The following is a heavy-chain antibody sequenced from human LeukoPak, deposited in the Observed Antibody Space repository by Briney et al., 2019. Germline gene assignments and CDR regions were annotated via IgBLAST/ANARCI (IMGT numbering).Heavy chain of an antibody. CDR2: IIPIFGTA. D-gene: IGHD5-18*01. V-gene: IGHV1-69*05. CDR3: ARGEFRGYSYGLHGATDY. Sequence: SVKVSCKASGGTFSSHAISWVRQAPGQGLEWMGGIIPIFGTANYAQKFQGRVTITTDESTSTAYMELSSLRSEDTAVYYCARGEFRGYSYGLHGATDYWGQGTLVTVSS. CDR1: GGTFSSHA. J-gene: IGHJ4*02.